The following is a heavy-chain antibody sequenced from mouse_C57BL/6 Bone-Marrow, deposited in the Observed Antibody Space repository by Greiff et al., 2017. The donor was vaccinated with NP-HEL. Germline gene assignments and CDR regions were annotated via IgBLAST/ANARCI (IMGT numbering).Heavy chain of an antibody. J-gene: IGHJ2*01. Sequence: QVQLQQSGAGLVRPGASVKLSCKASGYTFTDYYINWVKQRPGHGLEWIARIYPGSGNTYYNEKFKGKATLTAEKSSSPAYMQLSSLTSEDSAVYFCARPGFDYWDQCTTLTVSS. CDR3: ARPGFDY. V-gene: IGHV1-76*01. CDR2: IYPGSGNT. CDR1: GYTFTDYY.